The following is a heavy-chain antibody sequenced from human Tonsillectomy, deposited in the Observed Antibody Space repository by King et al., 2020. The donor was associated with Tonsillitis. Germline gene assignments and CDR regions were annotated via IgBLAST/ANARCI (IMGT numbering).Heavy chain of an antibody. J-gene: IGHJ6*03. CDR2: IYYSGST. Sequence: VQLQESGPGLVKPSETLSLTCTVSGGSISSYYWSWSRQPPGKGLEWIGCIYYSGSTNYNPSLKSRGTISVDTSKNQFSLKLSSVTAADTAVYYCAREEYYYNYMDVWGKGTTVTVSS. CDR1: GGSISSYY. V-gene: IGHV4-59*01. CDR3: AREEYYYNYMDV.